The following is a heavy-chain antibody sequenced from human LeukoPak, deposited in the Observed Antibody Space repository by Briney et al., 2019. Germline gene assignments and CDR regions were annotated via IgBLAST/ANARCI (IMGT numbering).Heavy chain of an antibody. Sequence: PSETLSLTCTVSGGSISSYYWSWVRQPPGKGLEWIGYIYYSGSTNYNPSLKSRVTISVDTSKDQFSLKLSSVTAADTAVYYCARQYSDILTGYHRGELYWYFDLWGRGTLVTVSS. D-gene: IGHD3-9*01. CDR3: ARQYSDILTGYHRGELYWYFDL. J-gene: IGHJ2*01. CDR2: IYYSGST. CDR1: GGSISSYY. V-gene: IGHV4-59*08.